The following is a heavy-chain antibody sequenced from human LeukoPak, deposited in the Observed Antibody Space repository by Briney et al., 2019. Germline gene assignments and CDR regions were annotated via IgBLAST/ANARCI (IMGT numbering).Heavy chain of an antibody. J-gene: IGHJ4*02. CDR2: IYDSGKT. D-gene: IGHD3-16*01. Sequence: SETLSLTCTVSGDSISSYYWSWIRQPPGKGLEWIGYIYDSGKTTYNASLISRVTISVDTSKNQFSQKLTSVTPADTAVYYCARGGGTLDYWGRGTLVTVSS. CDR3: ARGGGTLDY. V-gene: IGHV4-59*01. CDR1: GDSISSYY.